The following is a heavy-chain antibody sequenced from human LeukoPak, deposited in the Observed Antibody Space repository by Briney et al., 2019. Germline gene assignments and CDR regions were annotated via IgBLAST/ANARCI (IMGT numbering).Heavy chain of an antibody. CDR1: GYTFTNYV. D-gene: IGHD6-19*01. J-gene: IGHJ4*02. CDR3: ARYSSGLDY. Sequence: ASVKVSCKASGYTFTNYVITWVRQAPGQGLEWMGWISVYNGDTNYAQNLQGRVTMTTDTSASTAYMELRSLRSDDTAVYYRARYSSGLDYWGQGTLITVSS. V-gene: IGHV1-18*01. CDR2: ISVYNGDT.